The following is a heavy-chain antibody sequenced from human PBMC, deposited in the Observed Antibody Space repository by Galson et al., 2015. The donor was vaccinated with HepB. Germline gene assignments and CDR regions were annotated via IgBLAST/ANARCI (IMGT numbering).Heavy chain of an antibody. D-gene: IGHD3-22*01. CDR1: GFTFNYYW. Sequence: SLRLSCAASGFTFNYYWMSWVRQAPGKGLEWVAMIKQDGSETYYLDSVKGRFTISRDNAKNSLYLQLNSPRADDTAVYYCTRDLLYYCDSSGYYFDYWGQGTLVTVSS. V-gene: IGHV3-7*03. CDR3: TRDLLYYCDSSGYYFDY. J-gene: IGHJ4*02. CDR2: IKQDGSET.